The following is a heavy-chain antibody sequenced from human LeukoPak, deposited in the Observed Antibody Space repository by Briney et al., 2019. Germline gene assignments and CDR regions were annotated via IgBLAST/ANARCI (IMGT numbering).Heavy chain of an antibody. CDR3: ARVGYTGYEANWFDP. V-gene: IGHV4-59*01. CDR2: IYYSGST. D-gene: IGHD5-12*01. CDR1: GGSISSYY. J-gene: IGHJ5*02. Sequence: SETLSLTCTVSGGSISSYYWSWIRQPPGKGLEWIGYIYYSGSTNYNPSLKSRVTISVDTSKNQFSLKLSSVTAADTAVYYCARVGYTGYEANWFDPWGQGTLVTVSS.